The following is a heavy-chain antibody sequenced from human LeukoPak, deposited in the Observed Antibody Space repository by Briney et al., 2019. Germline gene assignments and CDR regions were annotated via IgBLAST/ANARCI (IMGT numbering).Heavy chain of an antibody. V-gene: IGHV3-74*01. CDR1: GFTFSSYW. J-gene: IGHJ1*01. D-gene: IGHD5-24*01. CDR3: ARAGERRWLQFQRYFQH. CDR2: INSDGSST. Sequence: GGSLRLSCAASGFTFSSYWMHWVRQAPGKGLVWVSRINSDGSSTSYADSVRGRFSISRDNAKNTLYLQMNSLRAEDTAVYYCARAGERRWLQFQRYFQHWGQGTLVTVSS.